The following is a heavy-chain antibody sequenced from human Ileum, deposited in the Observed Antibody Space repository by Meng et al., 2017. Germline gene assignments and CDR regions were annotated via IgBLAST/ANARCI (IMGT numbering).Heavy chain of an antibody. J-gene: IGHJ4*02. D-gene: IGHD2-8*01. CDR2: INSNRGDT. CDR3: AREMYGTRSFDY. Sequence: ASVKVSCKASGYTFSDSYIHWVRQAPGQGLEYMGWINSNRGDTNYGRKFRGRVTMTRDTSISTTYMELSGLTSDDTAVYYCAREMYGTRSFDYWGQGTLVT. CDR1: GYTFSDSY. V-gene: IGHV1-2*02.